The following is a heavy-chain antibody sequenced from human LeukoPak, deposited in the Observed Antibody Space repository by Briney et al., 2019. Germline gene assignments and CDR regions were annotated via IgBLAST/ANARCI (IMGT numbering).Heavy chain of an antibody. Sequence: GGSLRLSCAASGFTFSSYAMNWVRQPPGKGLGWVSGISGSGGRTYYADSVKGRFTISRDNSKNTLYLQMNSLRAEDTAVYYCARYCSSTSCYTGYYYTMGVWGQGTTVTVSS. CDR3: ARYCSSTSCYTGYYYTMGV. CDR1: GFTFSSYA. J-gene: IGHJ6*02. V-gene: IGHV3-23*01. D-gene: IGHD2-2*02. CDR2: ISGSGGRT.